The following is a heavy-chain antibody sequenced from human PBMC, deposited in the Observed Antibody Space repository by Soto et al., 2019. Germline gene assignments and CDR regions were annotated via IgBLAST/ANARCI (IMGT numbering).Heavy chain of an antibody. CDR1: GVTFSSYG. J-gene: IGHJ3*02. D-gene: IGHD6-19*01. CDR3: AKDLRLGSGWLIFDI. CDR2: ISYDGSNK. Sequence: GGSMRLSCAASGVTFSSYGMHWVRPAPGKGLEWVAVISYDGSNKYYADSVKGRFTISRDNSKNTLYLQMNSLRAEDTAVYYSAKDLRLGSGWLIFDIWGHVTMVPVSS. V-gene: IGHV3-30*18.